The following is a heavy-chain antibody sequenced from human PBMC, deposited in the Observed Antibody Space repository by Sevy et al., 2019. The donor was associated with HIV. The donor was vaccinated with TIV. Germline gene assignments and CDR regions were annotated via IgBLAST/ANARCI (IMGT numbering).Heavy chain of an antibody. Sequence: GGSLRLSCAASGFTFSRHSFNWVRQAPGKGLEWMSYISSTGSTIFYADSVKDRFTISRDNAKNSLYLQMNSLRAEDTAVYYCARPVGYCGGNSCSYMFDIWGQGTMVTVSS. CDR2: ISSTGSTI. CDR3: ARPVGYCGGNSCSYMFDI. D-gene: IGHD2-2*01. J-gene: IGHJ3*02. CDR1: GFTFSRHS. V-gene: IGHV3-48*01.